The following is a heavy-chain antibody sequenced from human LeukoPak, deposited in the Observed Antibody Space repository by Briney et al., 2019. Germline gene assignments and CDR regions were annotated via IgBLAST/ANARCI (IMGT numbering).Heavy chain of an antibody. Sequence: QAGGSLRLSCAASGFTFSTYDMHWVRQAPGKGLEWVAFIRYDGSDTLYADSVKGRFTIARDNSKNTLYLQMNSLRPEDTAVYYCAKRGGSYIGYFDYWGQGTLVTVSS. V-gene: IGHV3-30*02. CDR2: IRYDGSDT. CDR1: GFTFSTYD. J-gene: IGHJ4*02. CDR3: AKRGGSYIGYFDY. D-gene: IGHD1-26*01.